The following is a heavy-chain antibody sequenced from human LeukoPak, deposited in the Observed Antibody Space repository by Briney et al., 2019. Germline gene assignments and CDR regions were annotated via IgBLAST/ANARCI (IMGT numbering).Heavy chain of an antibody. CDR1: GFTFSGCE. CDR2: ISRSGSTK. J-gene: IGHJ3*02. CDR3: AIVATMVRVPLDALDI. V-gene: IGHV3-48*03. Sequence: GGSLRLSCAISGFTFSGCELTWVRQAPGKGLEWVSYISRSGSTKYYADSVKGRFTISRDNAKNSLYLQMNSLRAEDTAVYYCAIVATMVRVPLDALDIWGQGTMVSVSS. D-gene: IGHD3-10*01.